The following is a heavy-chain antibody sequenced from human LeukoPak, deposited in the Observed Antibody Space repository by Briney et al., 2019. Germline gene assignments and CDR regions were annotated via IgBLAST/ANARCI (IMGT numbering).Heavy chain of an antibody. J-gene: IGHJ4*02. CDR2: IYSSGSA. Sequence: PSETLSLTCTVSGSSISSYYWSWIRQPAGKGLEWIGRIYSSGSANYNPSLKSRVTMSIDTSKNQFSLKLNSVTAADTAVYHCARVGYGDSSYLPFDYWGQGTLVTVSS. CDR3: ARVGYGDSSYLPFDY. D-gene: IGHD5-12*01. CDR1: GSSISSYY. V-gene: IGHV4-4*07.